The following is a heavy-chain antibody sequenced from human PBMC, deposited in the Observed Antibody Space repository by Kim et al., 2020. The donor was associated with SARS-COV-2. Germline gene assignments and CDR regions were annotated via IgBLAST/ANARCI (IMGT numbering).Heavy chain of an antibody. CDR3: VKRGGITQGFDY. CDR1: GFTFSSYA. V-gene: IGHV3-23*01. J-gene: IGHJ4*02. D-gene: IGHD3-16*01. Sequence: GGSLRLSCAASGFTFSSYAMSWVRQAPGKGLEWVSTVSGSGGSTSYADSVKGRFTISRDNSKNTLYLQMNSLRVEDTAIYYCVKRGGITQGFDYWGQGTLVTVSS. CDR2: VSGSGGST.